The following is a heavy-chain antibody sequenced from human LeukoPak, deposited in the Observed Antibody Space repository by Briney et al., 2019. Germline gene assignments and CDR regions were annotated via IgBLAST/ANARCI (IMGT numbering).Heavy chain of an antibody. Sequence: PPETLSLTCAVYGGSFSGYYWSWIRQPPGKGLEWIGEINHSGSTNYNPSLKSRVTISVDTSKNQFSLKLSSVAAADTAVYYCARHDRGSGSYSYFDYWGQGTLVTVSS. CDR2: INHSGST. J-gene: IGHJ4*02. CDR3: ARHDRGSGSYSYFDY. D-gene: IGHD3-10*01. V-gene: IGHV4-34*01. CDR1: GGSFSGYY.